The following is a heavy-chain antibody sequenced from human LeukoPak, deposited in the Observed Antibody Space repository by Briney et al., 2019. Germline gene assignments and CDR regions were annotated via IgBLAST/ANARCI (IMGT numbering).Heavy chain of an antibody. Sequence: GGSLRLSCAISGFTFRYHGMSWVRQAPGKGLEWLSSISGSGDDTFYAASVKGRFTISRDDSKNTLYLQMNSLGAEDTAVYYCAKDRSDNSSWYCMDVWGQGTTVTVSS. CDR3: AKDRSDNSSWYCMDV. V-gene: IGHV3-23*01. CDR1: GFTFRYHG. CDR2: ISGSGDDT. D-gene: IGHD6-19*01. J-gene: IGHJ6*02.